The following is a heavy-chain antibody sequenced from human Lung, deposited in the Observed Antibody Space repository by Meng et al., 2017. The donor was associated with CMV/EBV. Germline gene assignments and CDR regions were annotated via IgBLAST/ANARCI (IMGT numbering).Heavy chain of an antibody. CDR1: GFXFSSYA. J-gene: IGHJ6*02. D-gene: IGHD2-2*02. CDR3: ATVPLICRGNSCYKNMDV. CDR2: ISGSGGST. V-gene: IGHV3-23*01. Sequence: GGSXRLXCAASGFXFSSYAMSWVRQAPGKGLEWVSAISGSGGSTYYADSVKGRFTISRDNSKNTLYLQMNSLRAEDTAVYYCATVPLICRGNSCYKNMDVWXQGTSVTVSS.